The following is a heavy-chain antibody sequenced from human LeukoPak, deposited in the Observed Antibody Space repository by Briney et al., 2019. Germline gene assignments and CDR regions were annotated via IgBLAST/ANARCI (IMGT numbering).Heavy chain of an antibody. CDR3: ARERSSGWYPTY. V-gene: IGHV3-48*03. D-gene: IGHD6-19*01. CDR2: ISSSCSTR. CDR1: GFTFSSYE. J-gene: IGHJ4*02. Sequence: GGSLRLSCAASGFTFSSYEMNWVRQAPGKGLEWVSYISSSCSTRYYADSVKGRFTISRDNSKNSLYLQMNSLRAEDTAVYYCARERSSGWYPTYWGQGTLVTVSS.